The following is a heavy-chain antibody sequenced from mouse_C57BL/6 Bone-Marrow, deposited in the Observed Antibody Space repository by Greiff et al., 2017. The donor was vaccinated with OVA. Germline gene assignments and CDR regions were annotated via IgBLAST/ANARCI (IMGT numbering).Heavy chain of an antibody. CDR2: ISSGSSTI. Sequence: EVKVEESGGGLVKPGGSLKLSCAASGFTFSDYGMHWVRQAPEKGLEWVAYISSGSSTIYYADTVKGRFTISRDNAKNTLFLQMTSLRSEDTAMYYCANLSPSWCAYWGQGTLVTVSA. CDR3: ANLSPSWCAY. D-gene: IGHD5-1*01. CDR1: GFTFSDYG. V-gene: IGHV5-17*01. J-gene: IGHJ3*01.